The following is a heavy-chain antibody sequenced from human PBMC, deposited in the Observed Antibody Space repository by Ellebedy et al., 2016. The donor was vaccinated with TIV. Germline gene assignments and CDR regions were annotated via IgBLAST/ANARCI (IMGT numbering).Heavy chain of an antibody. D-gene: IGHD2-15*01. Sequence: GESLKISCAASGFTFSSYSMSWVRQAPGKGLEWVSVISGSGGNTYYADSVKGRFTISRDNSKNTLYLQMNSLRAEDTAVYYCAKGCGGSCYWEAYWGQGTLVTVSS. CDR1: GFTFSSYS. CDR2: ISGSGGNT. CDR3: AKGCGGSCYWEAY. J-gene: IGHJ4*02. V-gene: IGHV3-23*01.